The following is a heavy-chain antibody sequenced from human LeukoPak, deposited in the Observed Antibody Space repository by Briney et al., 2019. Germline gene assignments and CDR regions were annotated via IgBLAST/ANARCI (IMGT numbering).Heavy chain of an antibody. J-gene: IGHJ4*01. V-gene: IGHV4-59*12. CDR2: IYYNGST. Sequence: SETLSLTCTVSGGSISSYYCSWIRQPPGQGLEWIGYIYYNGSTNYNPSLKSRVTISVDTSKNQFSLKLSSVTAADTAVYYCARALGYTTTVVTFFDYWGQGTLGTVSS. CDR1: GGSISSYY. D-gene: IGHD4-23*01. CDR3: ARALGYTTTVVTFFDY.